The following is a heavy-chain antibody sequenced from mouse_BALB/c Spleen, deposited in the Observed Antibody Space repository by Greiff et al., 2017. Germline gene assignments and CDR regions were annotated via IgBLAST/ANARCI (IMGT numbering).Heavy chain of an antibody. Sequence: VQLQQSGAELVRPGSSVKISCKASGYAFSSYWMNWVKQRPGQGLEWIGQIYPGDGDTNYNGKFKGKATLTADKSSSTAYMQLSSLTSEDSAVYFCARSGNGNYGRTWFAYWGQGTLVTVSA. CDR3: ARSGNGNYGRTWFAY. CDR1: GYAFSSYW. D-gene: IGHD2-1*01. CDR2: IYPGDGDT. J-gene: IGHJ3*01. V-gene: IGHV1-80*01.